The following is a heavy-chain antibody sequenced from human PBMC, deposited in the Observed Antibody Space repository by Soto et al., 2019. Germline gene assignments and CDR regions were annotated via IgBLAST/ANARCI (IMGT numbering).Heavy chain of an antibody. V-gene: IGHV3-33*01. CDR2: IWYDGSIR. CDR1: GFTFSDYG. CDR3: ARVGVGDYLYYFDY. J-gene: IGHJ4*02. Sequence: QVQLVESGGGGVQPGRSLRLSCAASGFTFSDYGMYWVRQAPGKGLEWVAMIWYDGSIRYYEDSVKGRFTISRDNSHNTLCLQMNTLRVEDTGVYYCARVGVGDYLYYFDYWGQGILVIVSS. D-gene: IGHD4-17*01.